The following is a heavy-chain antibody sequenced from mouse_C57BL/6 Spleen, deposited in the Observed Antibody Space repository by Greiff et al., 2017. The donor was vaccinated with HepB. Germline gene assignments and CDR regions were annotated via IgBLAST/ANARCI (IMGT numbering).Heavy chain of an antibody. CDR1: GFTFSDYG. V-gene: IGHV5-17*01. D-gene: IGHD1-1*01. J-gene: IGHJ2*01. CDR2: ISSGSSTI. CDR3: ARKALYYYGSSLDY. Sequence: EVKLVESGGGLVKPGGSLKLSCAASGFTFSDYGMHWVRQAPEKGLEWVAYISSGSSTIYYADTVKGRFTISRDNAKNTLFLQMTSLRSEDTAMYYCARKALYYYGSSLDYWGQGTTLTVSS.